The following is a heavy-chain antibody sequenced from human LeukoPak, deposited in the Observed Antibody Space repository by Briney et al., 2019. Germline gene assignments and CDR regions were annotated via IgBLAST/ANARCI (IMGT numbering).Heavy chain of an antibody. CDR2: ISSTGYTI. D-gene: IGHD6-19*01. J-gene: IGHJ4*02. V-gene: IGHV3-48*03. CDR3: ERGWDNSGYYCDY. CDR1: GFSFNNSE. Sequence: GGSLRLSCAASGFSFNNSEMYWVRQAPGKGLEWVSYISSTGYTIYYADSVKGRFTISRDSAKNSLFLQMNSLRVEDTAVYFCERGWDNSGYYCDYWGQGTLVTVSS.